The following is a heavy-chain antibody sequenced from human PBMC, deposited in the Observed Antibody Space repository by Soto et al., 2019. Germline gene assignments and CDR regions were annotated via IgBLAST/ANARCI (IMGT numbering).Heavy chain of an antibody. J-gene: IGHJ6*02. V-gene: IGHV4-59*01. Sequence: SETLSLTCTVSGGSISSYYWSWIRQPPGKGLEWIGYIYYSGSTNYNPSLKSRVTISVDTSKNQFSLKLSSVTAADTAVYYCARESGSGPYYYYGMDVWGQGTTVTVSS. CDR1: GGSISSYY. CDR2: IYYSGST. D-gene: IGHD3-10*01. CDR3: ARESGSGPYYYYGMDV.